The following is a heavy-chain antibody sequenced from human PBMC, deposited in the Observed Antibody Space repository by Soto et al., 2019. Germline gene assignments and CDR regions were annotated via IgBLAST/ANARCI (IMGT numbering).Heavy chain of an antibody. V-gene: IGHV3-23*01. CDR1: GFTFSDYA. J-gene: IGHJ4*02. Sequence: EVQLLESGGGLVQPGGSLRLSCAASGFTFSDYAMSWVRQAPGKGLDWVSAISSSGDHTFYADSVKGRFTISRDNSKHTLYLQVNSLRAEATAVYYCAKLLRPGLQFFDFWGQGTLVTVSS. CDR2: ISSSGDHT. D-gene: IGHD2-15*01. CDR3: AKLLRPGLQFFDF.